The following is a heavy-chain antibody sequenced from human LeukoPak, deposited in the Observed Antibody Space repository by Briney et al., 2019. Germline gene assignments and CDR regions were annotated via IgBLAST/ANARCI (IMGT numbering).Heavy chain of an antibody. CDR3: ARAVAAATYYFDY. V-gene: IGHV3-33*08. CDR2: IWYDGSNK. J-gene: IGHJ4*02. CDR1: GFTFSSYS. D-gene: IGHD6-13*01. Sequence: GGSLRLSCAASGFTFSSYSMNWVRQAPGKGLEWVAVIWYDGSNKYYADSVKGRFTISRDNSKNTLYLQMNSLRAEDTAVYYCARAVAAATYYFDYWGQGTLVTVSS.